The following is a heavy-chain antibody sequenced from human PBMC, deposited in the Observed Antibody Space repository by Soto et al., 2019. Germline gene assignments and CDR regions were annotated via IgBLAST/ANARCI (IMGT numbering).Heavy chain of an antibody. CDR2: IFYSGST. CDR3: ASTEDFFDY. Sequence: SETLSLTCSVSGVSLTSGTYYWSWIRQHPGKGLEWIGYIFYSGSTDYNPSLKSRVNISVDTSKNQFSLKLSSVTAAAPAVYYCASTEDFFDYWGQGPLVTVSS. V-gene: IGHV4-31*03. J-gene: IGHJ4*02. CDR1: GVSLTSGTYY.